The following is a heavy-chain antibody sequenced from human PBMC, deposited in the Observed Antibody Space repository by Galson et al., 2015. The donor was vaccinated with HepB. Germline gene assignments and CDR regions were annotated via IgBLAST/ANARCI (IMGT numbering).Heavy chain of an antibody. CDR2: ITSSGGNT. CDR3: AKDPRYSDILTASYYSDH. J-gene: IGHJ4*02. V-gene: IGHV3-23*01. CDR1: GFTFTGYA. D-gene: IGHD3-9*01. Sequence: SLRLSCAASGFTFTGYAMTWVRQAPGKGLEWVASITSSGGNTYYTDSVKGRFSISRDNSKNTLVLQLNSLRAEDTAVYYCAKDPRYSDILTASYYSDHWGQGTLVTVSS.